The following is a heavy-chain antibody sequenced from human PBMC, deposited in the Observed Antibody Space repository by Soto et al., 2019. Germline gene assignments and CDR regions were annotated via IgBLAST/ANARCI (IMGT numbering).Heavy chain of an antibody. V-gene: IGHV2-5*01. D-gene: IGHD6-19*01. CDR1: GFSLRTSGVG. CDR3: AKSGSSGWYGWFDP. Sequence: SGPTLVNPTQTLTLTCIFSGFSLRTSGVGVGWIRQPPGKALEWLGFIYWNDDKRYSPSLKSRLTITKDTSKNQVVLTMTNMDPVDAATYYCAKSGSSGWYGWFDPWGQGTLVTVSS. J-gene: IGHJ5*02. CDR2: IYWNDDK.